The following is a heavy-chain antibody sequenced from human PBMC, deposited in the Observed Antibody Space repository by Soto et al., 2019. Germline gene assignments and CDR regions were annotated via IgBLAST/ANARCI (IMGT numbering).Heavy chain of an antibody. Sequence: HGESLKISCKGSGYTFTNYWINWVRQLPGKGLEWMGKIDPSDSYTNYSPSFQGHVTISPDNSISTAYLQWSSLKASDTAMYYCARQEMATSGDAFDIWGQGTMVTVSS. D-gene: IGHD5-12*01. CDR2: IDPSDSYT. CDR3: ARQEMATSGDAFDI. CDR1: GYTFTNYW. V-gene: IGHV5-10-1*01. J-gene: IGHJ3*02.